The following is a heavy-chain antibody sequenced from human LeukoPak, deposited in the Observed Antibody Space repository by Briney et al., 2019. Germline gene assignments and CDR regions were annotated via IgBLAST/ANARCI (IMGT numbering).Heavy chain of an antibody. V-gene: IGHV4-59*08. J-gene: IGHJ6*03. CDR2: IYYTGST. D-gene: IGHD2-15*01. CDR3: VSEYCSGGSCLYYYYMDV. CDR1: GGSISSYY. Sequence: PSETLSLTCTVSGGSISSYYWSWIRQPPGKGLEWIGYIYYTGSTNYNPSLKSRVTISVLTSKNRFSLKLSSVTAADTAVYYCVSEYCSGGSCLYYYYMDVWGKGTTVTISS.